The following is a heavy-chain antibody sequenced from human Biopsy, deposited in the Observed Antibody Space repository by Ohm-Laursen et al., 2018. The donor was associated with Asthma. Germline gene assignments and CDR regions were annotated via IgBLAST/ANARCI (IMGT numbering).Heavy chain of an antibody. CDR3: ERGFVDSAMDYFDY. Sequence: GTLSLTCSVYGGSISSFYWSWIRQPPGKGLEWIGYISYSGSTNSNPSLKSRVTISVDTSKNQFSLKLSSVTAADTAVYYCERGFVDSAMDYFDYWGQGTLVTVSS. CDR1: GGSISSFY. D-gene: IGHD5-18*01. J-gene: IGHJ4*02. CDR2: ISYSGST. V-gene: IGHV4-59*01.